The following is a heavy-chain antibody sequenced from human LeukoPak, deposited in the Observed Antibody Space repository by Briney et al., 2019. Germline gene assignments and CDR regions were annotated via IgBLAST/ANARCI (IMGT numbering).Heavy chain of an antibody. J-gene: IGHJ5*02. D-gene: IGHD6-19*01. Sequence: GGSLRLSCAASGFTFSSYAMHWVRQAPGKGLERVAVISYDGSNKYYADSVKGRFTISRDNSKNTLYLQMNSLRAEDTAVYYYARDVADPIAVAGNNWFDPWGQGTLVTVSS. V-gene: IGHV3-30-3*01. CDR1: GFTFSSYA. CDR2: ISYDGSNK. CDR3: ARDVADPIAVAGNNWFDP.